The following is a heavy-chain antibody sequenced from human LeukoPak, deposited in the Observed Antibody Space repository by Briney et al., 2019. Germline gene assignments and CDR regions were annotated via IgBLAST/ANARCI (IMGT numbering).Heavy chain of an antibody. J-gene: IGHJ4*02. CDR3: AGAPNQHYFDY. Sequence: SETLSLTCTVSSGSITSYYWKWIRQSPGKGLEYIGHIYYTGTADYNPSLKSRVTMSVDTSMNQFSLRLMSVTASDTAVYFCAGAPNQHYFDYWGQGTLVAVSS. CDR1: SGSITSYY. CDR2: IYYTGTA. V-gene: IGHV4-59*01.